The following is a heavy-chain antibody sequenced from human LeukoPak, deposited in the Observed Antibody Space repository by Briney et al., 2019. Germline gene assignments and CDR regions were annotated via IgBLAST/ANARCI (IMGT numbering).Heavy chain of an antibody. J-gene: IGHJ1*01. V-gene: IGHV3-74*01. CDR1: GFTFSTYW. CDR2: IKSDGGT. D-gene: IGHD3-22*01. Sequence: GGSLRLSCAASGFTFSTYWMHWVRQAPGKGLVWVSRIKSDGGTNYVDSVKGRFTISRDNAKKTVSLQMNSLRPEDTGVYYCARAPSEIGGYYPEYFRHWGQGTLATVSS. CDR3: ARAPSEIGGYYPEYFRH.